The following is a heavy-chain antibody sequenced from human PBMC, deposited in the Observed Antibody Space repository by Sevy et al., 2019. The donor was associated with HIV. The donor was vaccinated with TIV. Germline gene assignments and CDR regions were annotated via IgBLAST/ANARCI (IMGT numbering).Heavy chain of an antibody. V-gene: IGHV3-74*01. CDR3: GSGPTLVWEQHTIDY. D-gene: IGHD1-26*01. CDR1: GFTFSSYW. CDR2: IGRDESST. J-gene: IGHJ4*02. Sequence: GGSLRLSCAASGFTFSSYWMHWVRQAPGKGLVSVSRIGRDESSTRYADSVKGRFTISRDNAENTVYLQLNSLRAEDTAVYYCGSGPTLVWEQHTIDYWGQGTLVTVSS.